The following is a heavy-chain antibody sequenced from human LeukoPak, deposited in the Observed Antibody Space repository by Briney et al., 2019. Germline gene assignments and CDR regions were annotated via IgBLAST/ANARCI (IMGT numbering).Heavy chain of an antibody. Sequence: SETLSLTSAVYGGSFSGYYWIWIRQPPGKGLEWIGEINHSGSTNYNPSLKSRVTISVDTSKNQFSLKLSSVTAADTAVYYCARGRKAPIADPSPAPYYYMDVWGKGTTVTVSS. D-gene: IGHD6-13*01. CDR1: GGSFSGYY. J-gene: IGHJ6*03. V-gene: IGHV4-34*01. CDR2: INHSGST. CDR3: ARGRKAPIADPSPAPYYYMDV.